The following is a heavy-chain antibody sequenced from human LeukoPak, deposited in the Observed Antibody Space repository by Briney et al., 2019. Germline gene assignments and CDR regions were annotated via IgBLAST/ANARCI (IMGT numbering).Heavy chain of an antibody. V-gene: IGHV3-30-3*01. D-gene: IGHD3-3*01. CDR3: ARDVLRFLEWGGPDY. J-gene: IGHJ4*02. CDR1: GFTFSSYW. CDR2: ISYDGSNK. Sequence: GGSLRLSCAVTGFTFSSYWMSWVRQAPGKGLEWVAVISYDGSNKYYADSVKGRFTISRNNSKNTLYLQMNSLRAEDTAVYYCARDVLRFLEWGGPDYWGQGTLVTVSS.